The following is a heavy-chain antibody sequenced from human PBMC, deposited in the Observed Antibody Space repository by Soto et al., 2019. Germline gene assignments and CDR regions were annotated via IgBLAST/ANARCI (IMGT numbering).Heavy chain of an antibody. Sequence: SVKVSCKASGGTFNSFSIDWVRQAPGQGLEWMGGIIPMSGRPNYAQRFQGRVTFSADKSTNTVYMEVNSLTYEDTAVYYCTRRGRQSANWFDPWGQGTLVTVSS. CDR3: TRRGRQSANWFDP. J-gene: IGHJ5*02. CDR2: IIPMSGRP. V-gene: IGHV1-69*06. CDR1: GGTFNSFS.